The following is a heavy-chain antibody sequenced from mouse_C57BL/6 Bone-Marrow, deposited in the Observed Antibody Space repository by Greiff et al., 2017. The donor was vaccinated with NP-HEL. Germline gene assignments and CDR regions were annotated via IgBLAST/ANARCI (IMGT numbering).Heavy chain of an antibody. CDR3: AREGNLWFAY. CDR2: ISYDGSN. V-gene: IGHV3-6*01. CDR1: GSSITSGYY. Sequence: EVKLQESGPGLVKPSQSLSLTCSVTGSSITSGYYWNWIRQFPGNKLEWMSYISYDGSNNYNPSLKNRISITRDTSKNQFFLKLNSVTTEDTATYYCAREGNLWFAYWGQGTLVTVSA. J-gene: IGHJ3*01.